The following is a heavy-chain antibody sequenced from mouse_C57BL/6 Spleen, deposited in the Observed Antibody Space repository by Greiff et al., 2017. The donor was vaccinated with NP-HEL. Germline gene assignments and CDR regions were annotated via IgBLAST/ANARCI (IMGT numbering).Heavy chain of an antibody. Sequence: QVQLQQPGAELVMPGASVKLSCKASGYTFTSYWMHWVKQRPGHGLEWIGEIDPSDSYTNYNQKFKGKSTLTVDKSSSTAYMQLSSLTSEDSSVYYCARKGRGYAMDYWGQGTSVTVSS. CDR3: ARKGRGYAMDY. D-gene: IGHD3-3*01. CDR1: GYTFTSYW. V-gene: IGHV1-69*01. J-gene: IGHJ4*01. CDR2: IDPSDSYT.